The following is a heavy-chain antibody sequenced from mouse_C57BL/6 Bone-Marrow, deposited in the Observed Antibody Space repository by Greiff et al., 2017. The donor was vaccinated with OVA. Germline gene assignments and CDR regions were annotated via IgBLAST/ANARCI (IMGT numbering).Heavy chain of an antibody. V-gene: IGHV1-78*01. Sequence: VKVVESDAELVKPGASVKISCKVSGYTFTDHTIHWMKQRPEQGLEWIGYIYPRDGSTKYNEKFKGKATLTADKSSSTAYMQLNSLTSEDSAVYFCARESNCYAMDYWGQGTSVTVSS. CDR1: GYTFTDHT. J-gene: IGHJ4*01. D-gene: IGHD2-5*01. CDR2: IYPRDGST. CDR3: ARESNCYAMDY.